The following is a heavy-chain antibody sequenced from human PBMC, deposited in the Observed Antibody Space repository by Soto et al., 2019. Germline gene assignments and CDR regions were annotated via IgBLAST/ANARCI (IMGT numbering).Heavy chain of an antibody. CDR2: VTGNADKT. CDR1: GFTFSNYA. CDR3: VRDCSSSSCSVWKY. J-gene: IGHJ4*02. V-gene: IGHV3-23*01. Sequence: GGSLRLSCAASGFTFSNYAMTWVRQAPGKGLEWVSGVTGNADKTYYADSVKGRFSIFRDNSKNTPYLQMNSLRAEDMAVYYCVRDCSSSSCSVWKYWGQGVLVTVSS. D-gene: IGHD2-2*01.